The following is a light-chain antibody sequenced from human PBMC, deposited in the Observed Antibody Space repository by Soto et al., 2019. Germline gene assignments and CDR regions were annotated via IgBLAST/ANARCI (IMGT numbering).Light chain of an antibody. CDR3: GTWHSNSKTHV. J-gene: IGLJ3*02. Sequence: QLVLTQSPSASASLGASVKLTCTLSSGHSSFPIVWHQQQPEKGPRYLMKLNSDGSHSKGDGIPDRFSGSSSGAERYLTISSLKSEDEADYYCGTWHSNSKTHVFGGGTKLTVL. CDR2: LNSDGSH. CDR1: SGHSSFP. V-gene: IGLV4-69*01.